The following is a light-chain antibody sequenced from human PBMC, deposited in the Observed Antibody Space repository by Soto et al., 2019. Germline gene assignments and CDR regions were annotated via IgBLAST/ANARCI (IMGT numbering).Light chain of an antibody. J-gene: IGKJ1*01. CDR2: GAS. CDR1: QSVSSN. Sequence: EIVMTQSPATLSVSPGERATLSCRASQSVSSNLAWYQQEPGQAPRLLIYGASTRATGIPARFSGSGSGTEFTLTISSLQSEDFAVYYCQQYGSSQTFGQGTKVDIK. CDR3: QQYGSSQT. V-gene: IGKV3-15*01.